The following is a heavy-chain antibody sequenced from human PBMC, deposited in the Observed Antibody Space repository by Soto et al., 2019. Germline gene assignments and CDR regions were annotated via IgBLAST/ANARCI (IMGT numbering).Heavy chain of an antibody. CDR1: GFNFSSYA. D-gene: IGHD2-15*01. CDR2: ISYDGSNK. CDR3: AREVVVVAATTHFDY. J-gene: IGHJ4*02. V-gene: IGHV3-30-3*01. Sequence: GGSLRLSSAASGFNFSSYAMHWVRQAPGKGLEWVAVISYDGSNKYYADSVKGRFTISRDNSKNTLYLQMNSLRAEDTAVYYCAREVVVVAATTHFDYWGQGTLVTVSS.